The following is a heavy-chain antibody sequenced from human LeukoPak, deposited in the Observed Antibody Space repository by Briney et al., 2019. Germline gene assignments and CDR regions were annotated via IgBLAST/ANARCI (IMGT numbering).Heavy chain of an antibody. CDR2: INPNSGGT. J-gene: IGHJ4*02. Sequence: GASVKVSCKASGYTFTGYYMHWVRQAPGQGLEWMGWINPNSGGTNYAQKFQGRVTITADESTSTAYMELSSLRSEDTAVYYCARGYCSSTSCYPSDYWGQGTLVTVSS. V-gene: IGHV1-2*02. CDR1: GYTFTGYY. CDR3: ARGYCSSTSCYPSDY. D-gene: IGHD2-2*01.